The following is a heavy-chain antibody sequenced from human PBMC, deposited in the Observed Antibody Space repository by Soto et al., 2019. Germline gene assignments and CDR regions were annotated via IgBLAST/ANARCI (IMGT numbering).Heavy chain of an antibody. J-gene: IGHJ4*02. CDR3: ARVHGASAGHSNFDY. CDR1: GGSISGTTYS. Sequence: QLQLQESGSGLVKPSQTLSLTWAVYGGSISGTTYSWSWIRQPPGKGLEWIGYIYDSGNTYYNPSLKSQFSISVDRSKNQFSLKLSSVTAADTAVYYCARVHGASAGHSNFDYWGQGALFTVSS. CDR2: IYDSGNT. V-gene: IGHV4-30-2*01. D-gene: IGHD6-13*01.